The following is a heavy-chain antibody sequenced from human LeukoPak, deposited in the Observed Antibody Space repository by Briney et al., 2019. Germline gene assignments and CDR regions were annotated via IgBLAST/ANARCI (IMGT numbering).Heavy chain of an antibody. D-gene: IGHD3-10*01. CDR1: GFTVSSNY. CDR2: ISSSGSTI. V-gene: IGHV3-11*01. CDR3: ARVGGSGSYYKGYFDY. Sequence: GGSLRLSCAASGFTVSSNYMSWVRQAPGKGLEWVSYISSSGSTIYYADSVKGRFTISRDNAKNSLYLQMNSLRAEDTAVYYCARVGGSGSYYKGYFDYWGQGTLVTVSS. J-gene: IGHJ4*02.